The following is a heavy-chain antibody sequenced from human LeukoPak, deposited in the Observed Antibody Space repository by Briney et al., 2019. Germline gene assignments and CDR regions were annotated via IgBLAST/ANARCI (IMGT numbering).Heavy chain of an antibody. D-gene: IGHD6-19*01. CDR2: INPNSGGT. CDR1: GYTFTGYY. CDR3: ARGSYTGGWAYYYYYYMDV. V-gene: IGHV1-2*02. Sequence: ASVKVSCKASGYTFTGYYMHWVRQAPGQGLEWMGWINPNSGGTNYAQKFQGRVTMTRDTSISTAYMELSSLRSEDTAVYYCARGSYTGGWAYYYYYYMDVWGKGTTVTISS. J-gene: IGHJ6*03.